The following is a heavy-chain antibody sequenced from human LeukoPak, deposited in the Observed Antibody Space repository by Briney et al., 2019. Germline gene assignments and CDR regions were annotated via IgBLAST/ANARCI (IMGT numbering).Heavy chain of an antibody. J-gene: IGHJ4*02. CDR3: ARNDYNFDY. CDR1: GFTFSSYE. Sequence: PGGSLRLSCAASGFTFSSYEMNWVRQAPGKGPEWVSYISSSGSTIYYADSVQGRFTISRDNAKNSLYLQMSSLRAEDTAVYYCARNDYNFDYWGQGTLVTVSS. V-gene: IGHV3-48*03. D-gene: IGHD3-16*01. CDR2: ISSSGSTI.